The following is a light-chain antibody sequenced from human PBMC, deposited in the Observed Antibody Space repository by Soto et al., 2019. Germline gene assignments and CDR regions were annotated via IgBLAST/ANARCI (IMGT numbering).Light chain of an antibody. V-gene: IGLV1-40*01. CDR1: SSNIGAGYD. CDR3: QSYDSRRYV. CDR2: GNS. J-gene: IGLJ1*01. Sequence: QSVLTQPPSVSGAPGQRVTISCTGSSSNIGAGYDLHWYQQLPGTAPKLLIYGNSNRPSGVPDRFSGSKSGTSASLAIPGLQAEDEADYYCQSYDSRRYVFGTGTKVTVL.